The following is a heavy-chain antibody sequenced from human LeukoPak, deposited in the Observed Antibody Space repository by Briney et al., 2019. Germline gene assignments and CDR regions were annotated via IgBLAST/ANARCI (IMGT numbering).Heavy chain of an antibody. V-gene: IGHV4-34*01. CDR1: GGSFSGYY. J-gene: IGHJ4*02. Sequence: SETLSLTCAVYGGSFSGYYWSWIRQPPGKGLEWIGEINHSGSTNYNPSLKSRVTISVDTSKNQFSLKLSSVTAADTAVYYCARGPIVLMVYARGYYFDYWGQGTLVTVPS. D-gene: IGHD2-8*01. CDR3: ARGPIVLMVYARGYYFDY. CDR2: INHSGST.